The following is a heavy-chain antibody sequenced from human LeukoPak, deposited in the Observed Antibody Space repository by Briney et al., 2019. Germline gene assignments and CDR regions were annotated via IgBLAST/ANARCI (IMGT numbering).Heavy chain of an antibody. Sequence: SETLSLTCTVSGGSISSYYWSWIRQPPGKGLEWIGYIYYSGSTNYNPSHKSRVTISVDTSKNQFSLKLRSVTAADTAVYYCARVDYYDSSGYYCAYWGQGTLVTVSS. CDR1: GGSISSYY. CDR3: ARVDYYDSSGYYCAY. CDR2: IYYSGST. V-gene: IGHV4-59*12. D-gene: IGHD3-22*01. J-gene: IGHJ4*02.